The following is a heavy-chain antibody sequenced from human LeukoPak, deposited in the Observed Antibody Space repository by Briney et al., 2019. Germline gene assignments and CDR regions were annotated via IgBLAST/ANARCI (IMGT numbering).Heavy chain of an antibody. CDR1: GFTFSNYA. Sequence: GGSLRLSCAASGFTFSNYAMHWVRQAPGKGLEGVAVISYAGSNKYYADSVKGRFTISRDNSKNTLYLQMNSLRAEDTAVYYCARSIAVAGNFDYWGQGTLVTVSS. V-gene: IGHV3-30*14. D-gene: IGHD6-19*01. CDR3: ARSIAVAGNFDY. CDR2: ISYAGSNK. J-gene: IGHJ4*02.